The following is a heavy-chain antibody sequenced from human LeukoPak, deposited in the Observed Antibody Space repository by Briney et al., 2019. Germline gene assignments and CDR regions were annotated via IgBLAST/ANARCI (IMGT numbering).Heavy chain of an antibody. V-gene: IGHV3-11*04. J-gene: IGHJ4*02. CDR1: GFTFSDHY. CDR2: ISSSGSTI. Sequence: GGSLRLSCAASGFTFSDHYMSWIRQAPGKGLEWVSYISSSGSTIYYADSVKGRFTISRDNAKNSLYLQMNSLRAEDTAVYYCARDPSEKYNAFDYWGQGTLVTVSS. CDR3: ARDPSEKYNAFDY. D-gene: IGHD1-1*01.